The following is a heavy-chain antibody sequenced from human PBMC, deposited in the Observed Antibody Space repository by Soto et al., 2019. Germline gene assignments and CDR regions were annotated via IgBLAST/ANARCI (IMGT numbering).Heavy chain of an antibody. J-gene: IGHJ4*02. D-gene: IGHD3-10*01. V-gene: IGHV3-33*01. CDR1: ESTFSIYG. CDR2: IWYDGSKT. Sequence: PGGSLRLSCAASESTFSIYGMHWVRQAPGKGLEWLAAIWYDGSKTYYADSVNGRFTISRDNSKNTLYLQMNSLRAEDTAVYYCARDFASGNYNNGPFGYWGQGTLVTVSS. CDR3: ARDFASGNYNNGPFGY.